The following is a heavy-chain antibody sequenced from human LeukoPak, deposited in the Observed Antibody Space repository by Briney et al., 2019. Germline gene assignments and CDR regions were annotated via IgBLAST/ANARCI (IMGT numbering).Heavy chain of an antibody. Sequence: SETLSLTCAVYGGSFSGYYWSWIRQPPGKGLEWIGEINHSGSTNYNPSLKSRVTISVDTSKNQFSLKLSSVTAADTAVYYCARDPLAFGGYDLGFDYWGQGTLVTVSS. CDR1: GGSFSGYY. CDR3: ARDPLAFGGYDLGFDY. J-gene: IGHJ4*02. V-gene: IGHV4-34*01. CDR2: INHSGST. D-gene: IGHD3-16*01.